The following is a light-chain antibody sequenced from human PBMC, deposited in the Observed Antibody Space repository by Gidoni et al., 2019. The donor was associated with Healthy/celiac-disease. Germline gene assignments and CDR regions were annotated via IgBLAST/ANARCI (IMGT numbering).Light chain of an antibody. J-gene: IGKJ1*01. CDR3: QQYGSSPPMT. CDR2: GAS. Sequence: EIVLTQSPATLSLSPGERATLSCRASQSVSSSYLAWYQQKPGQAPRLLIYGASSRATGIPDRFSGSGSGTDFTLTISRLEPEDFAVYYCQQYGSSPPMTFGQGTKVEIK. V-gene: IGKV3-20*01. CDR1: QSVSSSY.